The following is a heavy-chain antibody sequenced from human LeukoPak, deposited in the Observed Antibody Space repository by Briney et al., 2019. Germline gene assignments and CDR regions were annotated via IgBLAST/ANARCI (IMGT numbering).Heavy chain of an antibody. J-gene: IGHJ4*02. CDR3: AREWELLYFDY. CDR1: GGSISSYY. D-gene: IGHD1-26*01. Sequence: SETLSLTCTVSGGSISSYYWSWIRQPPGKGLEWIGSIYYSGSTYYNPSLKSRVTISVDTSKNQFSLKLSSVTAADTAVYYCAREWELLYFDYWGQGTLVTVSS. V-gene: IGHV4-59*12. CDR2: IYYSGST.